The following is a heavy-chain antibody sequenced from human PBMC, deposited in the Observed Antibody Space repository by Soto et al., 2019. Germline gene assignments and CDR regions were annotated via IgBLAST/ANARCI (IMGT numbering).Heavy chain of an antibody. D-gene: IGHD2-2*03. Sequence: QVQLVESGGGVVQPGRSLRLSCAASGFTFSSYGMHWVRQAPGKGLEWVAVIWYDGSNKYYEDSVKGRFTISRDNSKNSLYLQMNSLRAEDTAVYYCARDGYCSSTSCSPGYYYYMDVWGKGTTVTVSS. CDR1: GFTFSSYG. J-gene: IGHJ6*03. CDR2: IWYDGSNK. V-gene: IGHV3-33*01. CDR3: ARDGYCSSTSCSPGYYYYMDV.